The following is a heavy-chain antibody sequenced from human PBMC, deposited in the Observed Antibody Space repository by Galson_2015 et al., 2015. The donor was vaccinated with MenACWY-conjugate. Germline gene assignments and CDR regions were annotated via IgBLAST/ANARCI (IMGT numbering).Heavy chain of an antibody. CDR1: GYTFTSYA. CDR3: ARTYYYDSGGYYGGVPATKDFDY. J-gene: IGHJ4*02. Sequence: SVKVSCKASGYTFTSYAMHWVRQAPGQGLEWMGGIIPIFGTANYAQKFQGRVTITADESTSTAYMELSSLRSEDTAVYYCARTYYYDSGGYYGGVPATKDFDYWGQGTLVTVSS. V-gene: IGHV1-69*13. D-gene: IGHD3-22*01. CDR2: IIPIFGTA.